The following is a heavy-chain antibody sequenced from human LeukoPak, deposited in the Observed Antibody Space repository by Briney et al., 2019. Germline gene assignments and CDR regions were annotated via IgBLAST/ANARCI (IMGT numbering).Heavy chain of an antibody. J-gene: IGHJ5*02. Sequence: PGGSLRLSCSASGFVFSDYPLHWIRQSPGKGPEWVAVISFDGSHQYYADSVKGRFTVSRDTSKNTLFLQMNRLTIEDTAIYFCARDERPLARVTASCFDPWGQGTLVTVS. CDR3: ARDERPLARVTASCFDP. CDR2: ISFDGSHQ. CDR1: GFVFSDYP. V-gene: IGHV3-30*16. D-gene: IGHD2-21*02.